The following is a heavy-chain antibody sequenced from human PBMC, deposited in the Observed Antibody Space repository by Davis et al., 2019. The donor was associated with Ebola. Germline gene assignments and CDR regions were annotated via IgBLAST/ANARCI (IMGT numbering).Heavy chain of an antibody. J-gene: IGHJ4*02. D-gene: IGHD3-10*01. Sequence: GGSLRLSCAASGFTFDDYAMHWVRQAPGKGLEWVSGISWNSGSIGYADSVKGRFTISRDNAKNSLYLQMNSLRAEDTAVYYCARVPLWFGELLSISLNYFDYWGQGTLVTVSS. V-gene: IGHV3-9*01. CDR1: GFTFDDYA. CDR2: ISWNSGSI. CDR3: ARVPLWFGELLSISLNYFDY.